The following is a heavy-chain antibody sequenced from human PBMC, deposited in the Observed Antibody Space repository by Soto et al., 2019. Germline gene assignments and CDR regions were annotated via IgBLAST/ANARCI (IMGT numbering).Heavy chain of an antibody. CDR3: ARDDSERPATY. Sequence: LTCAVSGASITSGYDYWSWLRQHPGKGLKWIGCVYNGATTSYNPSPKSRVTISVDTSKNQFSLKLTSVTAADTAMYYCARDDSERPATYWGQGTLVTVSS. D-gene: IGHD3-10*01. J-gene: IGHJ4*02. CDR2: VYNGATT. V-gene: IGHV4-31*11. CDR1: GASITSGYDY.